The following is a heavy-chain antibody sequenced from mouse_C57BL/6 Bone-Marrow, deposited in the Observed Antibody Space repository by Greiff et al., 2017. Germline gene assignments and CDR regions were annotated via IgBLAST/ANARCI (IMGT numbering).Heavy chain of an antibody. CDR1: GYTFTEYT. D-gene: IGHD1-1*01. J-gene: IGHJ3*01. CDR2: FYPGSGSI. V-gene: IGHV1-62-2*01. Sequence: VQLVESGAELVKPGASVKLSCKASGYTFTEYTIHWVKQRSGQGLEWIGWFYPGSGSIKYNEKFKDKATLTADKSSSTVYMELSRLTSEDSAVYFCARHEDLYYYGSSYGFAYWGQGTLVTVSA. CDR3: ARHEDLYYYGSSYGFAY.